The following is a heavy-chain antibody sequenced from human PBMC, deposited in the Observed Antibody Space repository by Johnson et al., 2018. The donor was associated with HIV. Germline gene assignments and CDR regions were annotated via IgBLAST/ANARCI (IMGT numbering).Heavy chain of an antibody. J-gene: IGHJ3*02. D-gene: IGHD3-22*01. Sequence: VQLVESGGVVVQTGGSLRLSCAASGFTFDDDTIQWVRQVPGKGREWVSLISRDDDSTYYADSLRGRSTISRDNSKNSLYMQMTSLKTEDTALYYCARVIRAYDSSGYAGDAFDIWGQGTMVTASS. CDR2: ISRDDDST. CDR1: GFTFDDDT. V-gene: IGHV3-43*01. CDR3: ARVIRAYDSSGYAGDAFDI.